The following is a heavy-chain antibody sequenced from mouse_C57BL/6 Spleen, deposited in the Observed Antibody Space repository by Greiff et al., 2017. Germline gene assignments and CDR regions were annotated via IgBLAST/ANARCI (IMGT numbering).Heavy chain of an antibody. CDR1: GYTFTDYY. J-gene: IGHJ2*01. CDR2: INPNNGGT. V-gene: IGHV1-26*01. CDR3: ARSLYDYDDYFDY. D-gene: IGHD2-4*01. Sequence: VQLQQSGPELVKPGASVKISCKASGYTFTDYYMNWVKQSHGKSLEWIGDINPNNGGTSYNQKFKGKATLTVDKSSSTAYMELRSLTSEDSAVYYCARSLYDYDDYFDYWGQGTTRTVSS.